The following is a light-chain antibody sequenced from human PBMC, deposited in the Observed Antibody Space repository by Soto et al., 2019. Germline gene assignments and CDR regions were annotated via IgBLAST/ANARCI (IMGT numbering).Light chain of an antibody. V-gene: IGLV2-14*01. CDR1: SSDVGGYNY. CDR3: SSYTSRGTVV. Sequence: QSVLTQPASVSGSPGQSITISCTGTSSDVGGYNYVSWYQQYPGKAPKLIIYQVNSRPSGVSNRFSGTKSANTASLTISGLQAEDEADYYCSSYTSRGTVVFGGGTKVTVL. J-gene: IGLJ2*01. CDR2: QVN.